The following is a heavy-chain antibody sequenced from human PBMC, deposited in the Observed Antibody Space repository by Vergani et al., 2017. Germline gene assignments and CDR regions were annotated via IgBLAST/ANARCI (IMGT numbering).Heavy chain of an antibody. Sequence: QVQLQESGPGLVKPSQTLSLTCTVSGGSISSGDYYWSWIRQPPGKGLEWIGYIYYSGSTYYNPSLKSRVTISVDTSKNQFSLKLSSVTAADTAVYYCARVIGYCSGGSCYLNWFDPWGQGTLVTVSS. V-gene: IGHV4-30-4*08. D-gene: IGHD2-15*01. J-gene: IGHJ5*02. CDR3: ARVIGYCSGGSCYLNWFDP. CDR2: IYYSGST. CDR1: GGSISSGDYY.